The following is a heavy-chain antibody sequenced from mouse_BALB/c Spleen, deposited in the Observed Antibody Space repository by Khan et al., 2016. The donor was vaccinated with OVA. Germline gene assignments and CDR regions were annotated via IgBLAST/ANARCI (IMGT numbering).Heavy chain of an antibody. Sequence: EVQLQESGPGLVKPSQSLSLTCTVTGYSITSDYAWNWIRQFPGNKLEWMGYISYSGSTAYNPSLKSRISITRDTSKNQFFLQLNSVTTEDTATYSCARYGGGYDAAWFAYWGQGTLVTVS. D-gene: IGHD2-14*01. J-gene: IGHJ3*01. CDR2: ISYSGST. CDR3: ARYGGGYDAAWFAY. CDR1: GYSITSDYA. V-gene: IGHV3-2*02.